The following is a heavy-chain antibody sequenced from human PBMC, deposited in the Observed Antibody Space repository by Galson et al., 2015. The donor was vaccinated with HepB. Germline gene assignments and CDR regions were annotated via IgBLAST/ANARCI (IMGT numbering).Heavy chain of an antibody. CDR1: GYTFTSYA. V-gene: IGHV1-3*01. J-gene: IGHJ4*02. CDR2: INAGNGNT. Sequence: SVKVSCKASGYTFTSYAMHWVRQAPGQRLEWMGWINAGNGNTKYSQKLQGRVTITRDTSASTAYMELSSLRSEDTAVYYCARDIREYYYGSGSYTPAPPIFDYWGQGTLVTVSS. CDR3: ARDIREYYYGSGSYTPAPPIFDY. D-gene: IGHD3-10*01.